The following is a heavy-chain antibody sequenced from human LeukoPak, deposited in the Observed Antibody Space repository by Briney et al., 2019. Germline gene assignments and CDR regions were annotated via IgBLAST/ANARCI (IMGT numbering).Heavy chain of an antibody. CDR3: ARSIVGATTDYYYMDV. CDR2: INHSGST. Sequence: SETLSLTCAVYGGSFNDYYWSWIRQPPGKGLEWIGEINHSGSTNYNPSLKSRVTISVDTSKKQFSLNLSSVTAADTAVYYCARSIVGATTDYYYMDVWGKGTTVTISS. J-gene: IGHJ6*03. D-gene: IGHD1-26*01. CDR1: GGSFNDYY. V-gene: IGHV4-34*01.